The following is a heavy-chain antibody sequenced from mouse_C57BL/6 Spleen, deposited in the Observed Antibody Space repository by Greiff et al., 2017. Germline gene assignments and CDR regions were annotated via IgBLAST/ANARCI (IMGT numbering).Heavy chain of an antibody. Sequence: EVQLVESGGDLVKPGGSLKLSCAASGFTFSSYGMSWVRQTPDKRLEWVATISSGGSYTYYPDSVKGRFTISRDNAKNTLYLQMSSLKSEDTAMYYCARAMVRRAMDYWGQGTSVTVSA. D-gene: IGHD2-2*01. CDR3: ARAMVRRAMDY. V-gene: IGHV5-6*01. CDR1: GFTFSSYG. J-gene: IGHJ4*01. CDR2: ISSGGSYT.